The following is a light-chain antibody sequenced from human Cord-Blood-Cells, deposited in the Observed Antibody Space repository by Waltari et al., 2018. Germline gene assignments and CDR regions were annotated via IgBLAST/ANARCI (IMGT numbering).Light chain of an antibody. CDR1: SLRRYS. CDR3: NSRDSSGNHLGV. Sequence: SSELTQDPAVSVALGQTVRITSQGDSLRRYSASRYQQKPGQAPVLVIYGKNNRPSGIPDRFSGSSSGNTASLTITGAQAEDEADYYCNSRDSSGNHLGVFGGGTKLTVL. CDR2: GKN. J-gene: IGLJ3*02. V-gene: IGLV3-19*01.